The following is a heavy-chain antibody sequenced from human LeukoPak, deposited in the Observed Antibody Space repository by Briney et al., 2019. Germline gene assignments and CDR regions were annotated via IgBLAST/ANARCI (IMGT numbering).Heavy chain of an antibody. CDR1: GFTFSGYG. CDR2: ISYDGSNK. J-gene: IGHJ4*02. Sequence: GRSLRLSCAASGFTFSGYGMHWVRQAPGKGLEWVAVISYDGSNKYYTDSVKGRFTISRDNSKNTLYLQMNSLRAEDTAVYYCQTTVVRKFDYWGQGTLVTVSS. CDR3: QTTVVRKFDY. D-gene: IGHD4-23*01. V-gene: IGHV3-30*03.